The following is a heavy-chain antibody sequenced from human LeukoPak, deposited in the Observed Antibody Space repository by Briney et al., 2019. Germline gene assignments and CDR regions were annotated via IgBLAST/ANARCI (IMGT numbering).Heavy chain of an antibody. J-gene: IGHJ4*02. V-gene: IGHV4-59*01. CDR3: ARGLGYCSSTSCYLFDY. D-gene: IGHD2-2*01. CDR2: IYYSGST. Sequence: PSETLSLTCTVSGGSISSYYWSWIRQPPGKGLEWIGYIYYSGSTNYNPSLKSRVTISVDTSKNQSSLKLSSVTAADTAVYYCARGLGYCSSTSCYLFDYWGQGTLVTVSS. CDR1: GGSISSYY.